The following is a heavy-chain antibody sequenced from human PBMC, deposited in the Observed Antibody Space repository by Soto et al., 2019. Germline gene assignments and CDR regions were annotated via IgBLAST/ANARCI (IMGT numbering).Heavy chain of an antibody. CDR1: VVSISSYY. J-gene: IGHJ5*02. CDR2: IYYSGST. D-gene: IGHD1-26*01. Sequence: SETLSLTCTFSVVSISSYYWSCIRQPPGKGLEWIGYIYYSGSTNYNPSLKSRVTISVDTSKNQFSLKLSSVTAADTAVYYCARSRRWEIPPFEPWGQGTRVSLSS. CDR3: ARSRRWEIPPFEP. V-gene: IGHV4-59*01.